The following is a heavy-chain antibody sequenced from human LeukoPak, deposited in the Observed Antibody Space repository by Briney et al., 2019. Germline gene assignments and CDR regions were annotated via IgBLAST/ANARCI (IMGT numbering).Heavy chain of an antibody. CDR1: GFNFGDFA. Sequence: GGSLRLSCTASGFNFGDFAVSWFRQAPGKGLEWVGFIGSKSYGETTKYAASVQGRFTISRDDSKSVMYLQMNSLRAEDTAVYYCARSYSSSAYYFDYWGQGTLVTVSS. CDR3: ARSYSSSAYYFDY. CDR2: IGSKSYGETT. J-gene: IGHJ4*02. D-gene: IGHD6-13*01. V-gene: IGHV3-49*03.